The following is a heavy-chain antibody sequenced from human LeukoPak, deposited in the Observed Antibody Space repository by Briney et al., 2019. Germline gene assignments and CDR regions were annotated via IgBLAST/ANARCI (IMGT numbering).Heavy chain of an antibody. CDR1: GYTLTELS. CDR2: FGPEDGET. V-gene: IGHV1-24*01. D-gene: IGHD6-13*01. J-gene: IGHJ4*02. Sequence: GASVKVSCKVSGYTLTELSMHWVRQAPGKGLEWMGGFGPEDGETIYAQRFQGRVTMTEDTSTDTAYMELSSLRSEDTAVYYCATIVGEQLAPFDYWGQGTLVTVSS. CDR3: ATIVGEQLAPFDY.